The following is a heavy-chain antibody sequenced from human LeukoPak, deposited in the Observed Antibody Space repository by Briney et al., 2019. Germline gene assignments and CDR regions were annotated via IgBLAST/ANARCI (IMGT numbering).Heavy chain of an antibody. CDR2: IYYSGST. D-gene: IGHD2-15*01. Sequence: KPSETLSLTCTVSGGSISSYYWSWIRQPPGKGLEWIGYIYYSGSTNYNAPLTNRVTISVDTSKNQFSLKLSSVTAADTAVYYCAREVGYCSGGSCYSYFDYWGQGTLVTVSS. V-gene: IGHV4-59*01. CDR3: AREVGYCSGGSCYSYFDY. J-gene: IGHJ4*02. CDR1: GGSISSYY.